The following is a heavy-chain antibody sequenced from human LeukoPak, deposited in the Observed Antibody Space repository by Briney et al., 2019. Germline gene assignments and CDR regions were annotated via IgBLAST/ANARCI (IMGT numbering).Heavy chain of an antibody. V-gene: IGHV4-30-2*01. D-gene: IGHD6-13*01. CDR2: IYHSGST. Sequence: SETLSLTCTVSGGSISSGGYYWSWIRQPPGKGLEWIGYIYHSGSTYYNPSLKSRVTVSVDRSKNQFSLKLSSVTAADTAVYYCARHNSSSPLDYWGQGTLVTVSS. J-gene: IGHJ4*02. CDR3: ARHNSSSPLDY. CDR1: GGSISSGGYY.